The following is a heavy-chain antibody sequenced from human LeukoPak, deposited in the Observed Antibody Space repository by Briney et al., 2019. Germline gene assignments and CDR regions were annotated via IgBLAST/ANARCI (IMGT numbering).Heavy chain of an antibody. V-gene: IGHV1-69*13. CDR1: GGTFSSYA. CDR3: ARAEREPDDSGWGYFDY. CDR2: IIPIFGTA. Sequence: SVHVSCKACGGTFSSYAIRWVRQAAAQGLAWVGGIIPIFGTANYAQKPQGRVTITAEETTSTAYMELSRVRSEDTAVYYCARAEREPDDSGWGYFDYWGQGTLVTVSS. J-gene: IGHJ4*02. D-gene: IGHD6-19*01.